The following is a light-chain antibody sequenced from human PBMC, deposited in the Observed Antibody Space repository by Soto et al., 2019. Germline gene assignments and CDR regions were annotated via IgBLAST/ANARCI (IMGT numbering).Light chain of an antibody. CDR1: QSVSSN. J-gene: IGKJ1*01. Sequence: EIVMTQSPATLSVSPGERATLSCRASQSVSSNLAWYQQKPGQAPRLLIYGASTRATGIPARFSGSGSGTEFTLTISSLQSEDFAVYYCQASGTFGQGTKV. V-gene: IGKV3-15*01. CDR2: GAS. CDR3: QASGT.